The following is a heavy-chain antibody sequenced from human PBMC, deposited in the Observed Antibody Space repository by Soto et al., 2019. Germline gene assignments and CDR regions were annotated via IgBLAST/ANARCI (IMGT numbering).Heavy chain of an antibody. V-gene: IGHV4-39*01. CDR3: ARHSLALRKNNWFDP. CDR2: IFYLGSS. Sequence: PSETLSLTCTVAGDSIISIGFYWVRVRQPPGKGLEWIGSIFYLGSSYYNPSLKSRVTMSVDTSKNQFSLRLGSVTAADTALYFCARHSLALRKNNWFDPWGQGIMVTVSS. J-gene: IGHJ5*02. CDR1: GDSIISIGFY. D-gene: IGHD3-3*02.